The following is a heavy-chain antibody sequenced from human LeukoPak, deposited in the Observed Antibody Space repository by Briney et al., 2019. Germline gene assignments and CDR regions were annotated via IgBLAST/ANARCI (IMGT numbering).Heavy chain of an antibody. CDR1: GYTFTSYG. CDR3: ARDTPPIRGYSSGWVLDY. V-gene: IGHV1-18*01. J-gene: IGHJ4*02. D-gene: IGHD6-19*01. Sequence: GASVKVSCKASGYTFTSYGISWVRQAPGQGLEWMGWISAYNGNTNYAQKLQGRVTMTTDTSTSTAYMELRSLRSDDTAVYYCARDTPPIRGYSSGWVLDYWGQGTLVTVSS. CDR2: ISAYNGNT.